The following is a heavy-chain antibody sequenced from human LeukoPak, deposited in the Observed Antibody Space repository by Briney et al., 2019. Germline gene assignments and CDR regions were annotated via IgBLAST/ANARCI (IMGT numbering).Heavy chain of an antibody. D-gene: IGHD5-24*01. CDR2: ISSSSSYI. V-gene: IGHV3-21*01. Sequence: PGGSLRLSCAASGFTFSSYSMNWVRQAPGKGLEWVSSISSSSSYIYYADSVKGRFTISRDNAKNSLYLQMNSLRAEDTAVYYCARTSTEMATKGWFDPWGQGTLVTVSS. J-gene: IGHJ5*02. CDR3: ARTSTEMATKGWFDP. CDR1: GFTFSSYS.